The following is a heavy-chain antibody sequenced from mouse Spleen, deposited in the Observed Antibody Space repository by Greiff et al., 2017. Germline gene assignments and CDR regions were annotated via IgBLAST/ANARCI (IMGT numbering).Heavy chain of an antibody. CDR2: IDPETGGT. J-gene: IGHJ2*01. Sequence: VQLQESGAELVRPGASVTLSCKASGYTFTDYEMHWVKQTPVHGLEWIGAIDPETGGTAYNQKFKGKAILTADNSSSTAYMELRSLTSEDSAVYYCITVYGNLDYWGQGTTLTVSS. CDR1: GYTFTDYE. CDR3: ITVYGNLDY. V-gene: IGHV1-15*01. D-gene: IGHD2-1*01.